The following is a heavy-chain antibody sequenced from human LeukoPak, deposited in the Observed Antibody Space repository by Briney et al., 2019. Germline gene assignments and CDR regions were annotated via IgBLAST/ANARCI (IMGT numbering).Heavy chain of an antibody. CDR3: AKAGYVWIGYYYYYMDV. CDR2: ISGSGGST. V-gene: IGHV3-23*01. J-gene: IGHJ6*03. CDR1: GFTFSSYA. D-gene: IGHD3-16*01. Sequence: GGSLRLSCAASGFTFSSYAMSWVRQAPGKGLEWVSAISGSGGSTYYADSVKGGLTIPRHNSKNTLYLQMNSLRAEDTAVYYCAKAGYVWIGYYYYYMDVWGKGTTVTVSS.